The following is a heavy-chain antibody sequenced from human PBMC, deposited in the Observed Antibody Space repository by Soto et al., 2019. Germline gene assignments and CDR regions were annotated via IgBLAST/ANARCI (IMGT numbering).Heavy chain of an antibody. CDR1: GTSISSYY. CDR3: ARDNSYAIDY. Sequence: VQLQESGPGLVTPSETLSLTCTVAGTSISSYYWIWIRQPPGKGLEWIANIHYSGTTNSNPSLASRVTLSVDTSKNQFSLKMTSVTAADRAMYFWARDNSYAIDYWGRGTLVTVSS. J-gene: IGHJ4*02. CDR2: IHYSGTT. D-gene: IGHD2-8*01. V-gene: IGHV4-59*01.